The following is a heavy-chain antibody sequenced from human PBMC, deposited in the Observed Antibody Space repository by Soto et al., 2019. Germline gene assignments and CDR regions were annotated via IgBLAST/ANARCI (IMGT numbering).Heavy chain of an antibody. CDR3: AKDPVPYTSGSDDCFDP. Sequence: SGGSLRLSCAASGFTFSSYAMSWVRQAPGKGLEWVSTVTDSGGSTYYADSVKGRFTISRDNSKNTLYLQMNSLRAEDTAIYYCAKDPVPYTSGSDDCFDPWGQGTLVTVSS. D-gene: IGHD6-19*01. V-gene: IGHV3-23*01. CDR2: VTDSGGST. CDR1: GFTFSSYA. J-gene: IGHJ5*02.